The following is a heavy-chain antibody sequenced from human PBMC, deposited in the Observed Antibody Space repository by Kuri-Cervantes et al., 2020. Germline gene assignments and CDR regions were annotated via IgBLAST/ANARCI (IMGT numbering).Heavy chain of an antibody. CDR2: IYYSGST. Sequence: SETLSLTCTVSGGSISSSSYYWAWIRQPPGMGLEWVGSIYYSGSTYYNSSLKSRVTISVDTSKNQFSLKLTSVIAADTAVFYCARGGRPEYSSSSYAFDIWGQGTMVTVSS. CDR3: ARGGRPEYSSSSYAFDI. J-gene: IGHJ3*02. CDR1: GGSISSSSYY. V-gene: IGHV4-39*01. D-gene: IGHD6-6*01.